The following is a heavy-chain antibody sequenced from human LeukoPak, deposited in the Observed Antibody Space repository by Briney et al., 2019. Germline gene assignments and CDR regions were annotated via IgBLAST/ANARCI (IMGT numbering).Heavy chain of an antibody. CDR3: AREWGTYYYDSSGYGAAFDI. D-gene: IGHD3-22*01. Sequence: SETLSLTCTVSGGSISCSSYYWGWIRQPPWKGLEWIGSIYYSGSTYYNPSLKSRVTISVDTSKNQFSLKLSSVTAADTAVYYCAREWGTYYYDSSGYGAAFDIWGQGTMGTVSS. CDR1: GGSISCSSYY. J-gene: IGHJ3*02. CDR2: IYYSGST. V-gene: IGHV4-39*01.